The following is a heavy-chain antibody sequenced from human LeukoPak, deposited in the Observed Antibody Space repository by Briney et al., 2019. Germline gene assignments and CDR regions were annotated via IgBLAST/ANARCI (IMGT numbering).Heavy chain of an antibody. V-gene: IGHV3-53*01. CDR3: AREGQSYYGSGSYYTTRGYYGMDV. J-gene: IGHJ6*02. Sequence: GGSLRLSCAASGFTFSSYSMNWVRQAPGKGLEWVSVIYSGGSTYYADSVKGRFTISRDNSKNTLYLQMNSLRAEDTAVYYCAREGQSYYGSGSYYTTRGYYGMDVWGQGTTVTVSS. D-gene: IGHD3-10*01. CDR1: GFTFSSYS. CDR2: IYSGGST.